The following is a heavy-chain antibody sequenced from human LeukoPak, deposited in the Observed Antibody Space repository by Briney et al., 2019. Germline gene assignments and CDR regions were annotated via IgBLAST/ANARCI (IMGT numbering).Heavy chain of an antibody. Sequence: GGSLRLSCAASGFTFSSYAMSWVRQAPGKGLEWVAFIRYDGSNKYYADSVKGRFTISRDNSKNTLYLQMNSLRAGDTAVYYCAKDVDSSSWYEFDYWGQGTLVTVSS. J-gene: IGHJ4*02. CDR2: IRYDGSNK. CDR3: AKDVDSSSWYEFDY. V-gene: IGHV3-30*02. D-gene: IGHD6-13*01. CDR1: GFTFSSYA.